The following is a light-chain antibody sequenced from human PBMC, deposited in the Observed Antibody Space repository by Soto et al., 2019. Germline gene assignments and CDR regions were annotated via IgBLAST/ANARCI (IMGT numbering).Light chain of an antibody. V-gene: IGKV3-11*01. Sequence: DIVLTQSPATLSLSPGERATLSCRASQTISTHLAWYQQKPGQASRLLIYGASYRATGIPARISGSGSGTDFTLTISGLEPEDFAVYYCQQRSNWPTTFGQGTRLEIK. CDR3: QQRSNWPTT. CDR1: QTISTH. CDR2: GAS. J-gene: IGKJ5*01.